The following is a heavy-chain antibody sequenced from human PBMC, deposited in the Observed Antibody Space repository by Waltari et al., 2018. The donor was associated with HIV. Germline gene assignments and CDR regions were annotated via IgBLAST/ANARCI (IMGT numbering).Heavy chain of an antibody. Sequence: QVQLVESGGGVVHPGRSLRLSCAAPGFPFSGYDMHWVRQAPGKGLEWVAVISYDGGNKYYADSVKGRFTISRDNSKNTLYLQMNSLRAEDTAVYYCAKVKPDYGDYLYYFDYWGQGTLATVSS. D-gene: IGHD4-17*01. J-gene: IGHJ4*02. CDR1: GFPFSGYD. CDR2: ISYDGGNK. CDR3: AKVKPDYGDYLYYFDY. V-gene: IGHV3-30*18.